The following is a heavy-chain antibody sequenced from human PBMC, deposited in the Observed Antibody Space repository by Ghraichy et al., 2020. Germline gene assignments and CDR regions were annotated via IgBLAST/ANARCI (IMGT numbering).Heavy chain of an antibody. CDR3: ARDGGSSSFHYYYGMDV. V-gene: IGHV4-61*01. J-gene: IGHJ6*02. Sequence: SETLSLTFTVSGGSVSSGSYYWSWIRQPPGKGLEWIGYIYYSGSTNYNPSLKSRVTISVDTSKNQFSLKLSSVTAADTAVYYCARDGGSSSFHYYYGMDVWGQGTTVTVSS. CDR2: IYYSGST. D-gene: IGHD6-6*01. CDR1: GGSVSSGSYY.